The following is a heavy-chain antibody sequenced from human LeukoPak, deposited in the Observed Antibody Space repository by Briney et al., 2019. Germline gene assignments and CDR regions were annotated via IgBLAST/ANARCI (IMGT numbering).Heavy chain of an antibody. D-gene: IGHD2-15*01. J-gene: IGHJ4*02. CDR2: IYSGGST. CDR1: GFTVSSNY. V-gene: IGHV3-53*01. CDR3: ARYPDGGKTADY. Sequence: GSLRLSCAASGFTVSSNYMSWVRQAPGKGLEWVSVIYSGGSTYYADSVKGRFTISRDNSKNTLYLQMNSLRAEDTAVYYCARYPDGGKTADYWGQGTLVTVSS.